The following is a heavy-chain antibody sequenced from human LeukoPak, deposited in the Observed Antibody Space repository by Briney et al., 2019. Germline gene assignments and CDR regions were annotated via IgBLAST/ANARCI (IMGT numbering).Heavy chain of an antibody. J-gene: IGHJ4*02. D-gene: IGHD6-19*01. Sequence: GGSLRLSCAASGFTFSSYAMTWVRQAPGKGLEWVSTISSSGYSTYYADSVKGRFTISRDNSKNTLYLQLNSLRAEDTTVYYCAKTTYASNSSGWYNHFDYWGQGTLVTVSS. CDR1: GFTFSSYA. CDR2: ISSSGYST. CDR3: AKTTYASNSSGWYNHFDY. V-gene: IGHV3-23*01.